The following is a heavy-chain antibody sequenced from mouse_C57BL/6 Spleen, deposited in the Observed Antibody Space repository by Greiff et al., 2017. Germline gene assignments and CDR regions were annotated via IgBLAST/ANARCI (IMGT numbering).Heavy chain of an antibody. J-gene: IGHJ4*01. CDR2: INPNYGTT. Sequence: EVQLQQSGPELVKPGASVKISCKASGYSFTDYNMNWVKQSNGKSLEWIGVINPNYGTTSYNQKFKGKATLTVDQSSSTAYMQLNSLTSEDSAVYYCARGRFITTVVADYYAMDYWGQGTSVTVSS. CDR3: ARGRFITTVVADYYAMDY. V-gene: IGHV1-39*01. D-gene: IGHD1-1*01. CDR1: GYSFTDYN.